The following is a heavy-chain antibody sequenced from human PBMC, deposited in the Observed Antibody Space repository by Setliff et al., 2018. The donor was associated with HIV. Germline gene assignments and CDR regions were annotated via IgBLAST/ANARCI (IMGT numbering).Heavy chain of an antibody. D-gene: IGHD3-22*01. Sequence: ASVKVSCKASGYTFNDNYIHWVRQAPGQGLEWMGRISPDIGDTNYAQMFHGRVTMTRDTSISTAYMELGSLKSDDTAVYYCARGADHFDTSGYYSFFDPWGQGTLVTVSS. CDR2: ISPDIGDT. J-gene: IGHJ5*02. CDR1: GYTFNDNY. V-gene: IGHV1-2*06. CDR3: ARGADHFDTSGYYSFFDP.